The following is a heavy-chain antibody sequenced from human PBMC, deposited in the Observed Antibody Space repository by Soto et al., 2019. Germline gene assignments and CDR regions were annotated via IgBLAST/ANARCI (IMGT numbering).Heavy chain of an antibody. CDR1: GRSFTGYY. V-gene: IGHV4-34*01. J-gene: IGHJ5*02. Sequence: SETLSLSCAVYGRSFTGYYWSCIRQAPGEGLEWIGEINHSGSTNYNPPLKSRVTISVDTSKNQFSLKLSSVTAADTAVYYCARVRQYYGILTGYYTSWLDPWGQGSRVT. CDR3: ARVRQYYGILTGYYTSWLDP. D-gene: IGHD3-9*01. CDR2: INHSGST.